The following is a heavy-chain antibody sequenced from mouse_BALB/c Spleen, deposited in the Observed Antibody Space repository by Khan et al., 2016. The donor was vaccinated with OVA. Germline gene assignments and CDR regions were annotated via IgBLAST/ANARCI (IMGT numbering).Heavy chain of an antibody. CDR1: GYSITSDYA. CDR3: VRGRSY. Sequence: EVQLVESGPGLVKPSQSLSLTCTVTGYSITSDYAWNWIRQFPGNRLEWMGYINYSGSTSKKPSLKSRMSISRDTSKNQIFLQLNSVTTEYTATYYCVRGRSYWGQGTLVTVSA. J-gene: IGHJ3*01. V-gene: IGHV3-2*02. CDR2: INYSGST.